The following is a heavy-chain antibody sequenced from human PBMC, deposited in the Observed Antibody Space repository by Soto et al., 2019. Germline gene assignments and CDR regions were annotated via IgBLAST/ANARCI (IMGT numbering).Heavy chain of an antibody. Sequence: GASVKVSCKASGGTFSSYAISWVRQAPVQGLEWMGGIIPIFGTANYAQKFQGRVTITPDKSTSTAYMELSSLRSEDTAVYYCARDPSVPRPFYYGMDVWGQGTTVTVSS. V-gene: IGHV1-69*06. CDR2: IIPIFGTA. J-gene: IGHJ6*02. CDR3: ARDPSVPRPFYYGMDV. CDR1: GGTFSSYA.